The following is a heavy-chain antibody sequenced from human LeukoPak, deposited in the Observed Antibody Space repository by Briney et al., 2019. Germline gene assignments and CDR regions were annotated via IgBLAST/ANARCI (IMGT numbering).Heavy chain of an antibody. CDR1: GFTFSSYA. Sequence: GGSLRLSCTASGFTFSSYAMHWVRQAPCKGLEWVAVISYDGSNKYYADSVKGRFTISRDNSRNTLYLQMNSLRAEDTAVYYCARDSMTTVVTGGNYFDYWGQGTLVTVSS. D-gene: IGHD4-23*01. J-gene: IGHJ4*02. CDR3: ARDSMTTVVTGGNYFDY. CDR2: ISYDGSNK. V-gene: IGHV3-30*14.